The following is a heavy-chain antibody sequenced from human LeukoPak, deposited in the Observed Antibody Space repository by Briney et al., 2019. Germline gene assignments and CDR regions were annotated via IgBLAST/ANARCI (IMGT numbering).Heavy chain of an antibody. V-gene: IGHV4-34*01. CDR3: ARMLYGDN. D-gene: IGHD2-8*01. Sequence: SETLSLTCAVYGGSFSGYYWSWIRQPPGKGLEWIGEINHSGSTNYNPSLKSRVTISVDTSKNQFSLKLSSVTAADTAVYYCARMLYGDNWGQGTLVTVSS. J-gene: IGHJ4*02. CDR2: INHSGST. CDR1: GGSFSGYY.